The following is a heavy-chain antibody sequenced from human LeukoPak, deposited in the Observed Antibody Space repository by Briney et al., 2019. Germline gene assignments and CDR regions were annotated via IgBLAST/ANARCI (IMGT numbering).Heavy chain of an antibody. CDR1: GGSFSGYY. CDR2: INHSGST. Sequence: SETLSLPCAVYGGSFSGYYWSWIRQPPGKGLEWIGEINHSGSTNYNPSLKSRVTISVDTSKNQFSLKLSSVTAADTAVYYCARLRRHGSGYPGGYYGMDVWGQGTTVTASS. V-gene: IGHV4-34*01. J-gene: IGHJ6*02. CDR3: ARLRRHGSGYPGGYYGMDV. D-gene: IGHD3-10*01.